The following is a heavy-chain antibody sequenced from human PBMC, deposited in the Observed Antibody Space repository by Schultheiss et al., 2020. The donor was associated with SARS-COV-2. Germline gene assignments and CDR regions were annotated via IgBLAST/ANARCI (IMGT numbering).Heavy chain of an antibody. V-gene: IGHV4-61*01. CDR1: GGSVSSGSYY. D-gene: IGHD2-15*01. CDR3: ARGQMVVAPRVNWFDP. Sequence: SETLSLTCTVSGGSVSSGSYYWSWIRQPPGKGLEWIGYIYYSGSTNYNPSLKSRVTISLDTSKNQFSLKLSSVTAADTAVYYCARGQMVVAPRVNWFDPWGQGTLVTVSS. CDR2: IYYSGST. J-gene: IGHJ5*02.